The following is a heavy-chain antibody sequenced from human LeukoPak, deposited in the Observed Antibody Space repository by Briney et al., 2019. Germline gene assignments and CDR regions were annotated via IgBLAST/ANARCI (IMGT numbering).Heavy chain of an antibody. D-gene: IGHD3-16*01. CDR1: GGSISSSSYY. CDR3: ARHPPYNNWFDP. CDR2: IYYSGST. J-gene: IGHJ5*02. Sequence: SETLSLTCTVSGGSISSSSYYWGWIRQPPGKGLEWIESIYYSGSTYYNPSLKSRVTISVDTSKNQFSLKLSSVTAADTAVYYCARHPPYNNWFDPWGQGTLVTVSS. V-gene: IGHV4-39*01.